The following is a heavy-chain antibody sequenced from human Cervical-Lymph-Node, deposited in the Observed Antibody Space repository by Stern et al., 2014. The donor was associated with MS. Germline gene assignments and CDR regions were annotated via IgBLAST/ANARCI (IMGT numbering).Heavy chain of an antibody. CDR1: GGSMSSKY. V-gene: IGHV4-59*01. CDR3: ARVTGRGTRQNWFDS. D-gene: IGHD1-26*01. CDR2: LYSDGST. J-gene: IGHJ5*01. Sequence: QVQLVESGPGLVKPSETVSLTCTVSGGSMSSKYWNWIRQPPGKGLEWIGYLYSDGSTNYNPSLKSRVSISRDTSTIQFSLRLTSVTAADTAVYYCARVTGRGTRQNWFDSWGQGTLVTVSS.